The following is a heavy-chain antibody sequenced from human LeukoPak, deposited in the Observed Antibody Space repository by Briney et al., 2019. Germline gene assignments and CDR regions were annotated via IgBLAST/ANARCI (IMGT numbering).Heavy chain of an antibody. CDR1: GGSISSYY. J-gene: IGHJ4*02. Sequence: SETLSLTCTVSGGSISSYYWSWIRQPPGKGLEWIGYIYYSGSTNYNPSLKSRVTISVDTSKNQFSLKLSSVTAADTAVYYCARSGTRGGYGYWGRGTLVTVSS. D-gene: IGHD3-16*01. CDR2: IYYSGST. CDR3: ARSGTRGGYGY. V-gene: IGHV4-59*08.